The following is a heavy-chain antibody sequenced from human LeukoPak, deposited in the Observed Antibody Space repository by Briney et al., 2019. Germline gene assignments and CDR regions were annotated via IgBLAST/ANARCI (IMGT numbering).Heavy chain of an antibody. CDR2: IIRSSIYT. CDR3: ARGIGYCRSTSCYFFDL. D-gene: IGHD2-2*01. V-gene: IGHV3-21*01. CDR1: GFTFSSFG. J-gene: IGHJ4*02. Sequence: GGSLRLSCAASGFTFSSFGMNWFRQSPGKGLDWFSSIIRSSIYTYYADSLKGRFTISRDNAENSLYLQMNSLRVEDTAVYYCARGIGYCRSTSCYFFDLWGQATMLTVCS.